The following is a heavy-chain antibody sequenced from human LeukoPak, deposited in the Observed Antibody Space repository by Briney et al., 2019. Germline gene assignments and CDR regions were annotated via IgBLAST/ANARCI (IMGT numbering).Heavy chain of an antibody. CDR1: GFTFTNYW. CDR3: AMFPSPATHFDY. D-gene: IGHD5-12*01. V-gene: IGHV3-7*03. CDR2: IGQDGNVK. J-gene: IGHJ4*02. Sequence: GGSLRLSCAASGFTFTNYWMSWVRQPPGKGLEWVANIGQDGNVKNYVDSVKGRFTISRDNAKSSLYLQMNSLRAEDTAVFYCAMFPSPATHFDYWGQGALVTVSS.